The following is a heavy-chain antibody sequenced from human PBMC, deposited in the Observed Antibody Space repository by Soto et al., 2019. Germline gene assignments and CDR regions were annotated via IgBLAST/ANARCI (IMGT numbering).Heavy chain of an antibody. CDR1: GFTFSSYG. J-gene: IGHJ4*02. V-gene: IGHV3-30*18. D-gene: IGHD3-22*01. CDR2: ISYDGSNK. CDR3: AKDMGSSGPLVDY. Sequence: VQLVESGGGVVQPGRSLRLSCAASGFTFSSYGMHWVRQAPGKGLEWVAVISYDGSNKYYADSVKGRFTISRDNSKNTLYLQMNSLRAEDTAVYYCAKDMGSSGPLVDYWGQGTLVTVSS.